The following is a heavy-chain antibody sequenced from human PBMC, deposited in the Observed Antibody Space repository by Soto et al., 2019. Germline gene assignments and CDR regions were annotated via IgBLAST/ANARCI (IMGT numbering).Heavy chain of an antibody. V-gene: IGHV3-11*01. D-gene: IGHD5-12*01. J-gene: IGHJ4*02. Sequence: GGSLRLSCAASGFTFSDYYMSWIRQAPGKGLEWVSYISSSGSTIYYADSVKGRFTISRDNAKNSLYLQMNGLRAEDTAVYYCARDSRFGGYEGRYFDYWGQGTLVTVSS. CDR2: ISSSGSTI. CDR1: GFTFSDYY. CDR3: ARDSRFGGYEGRYFDY.